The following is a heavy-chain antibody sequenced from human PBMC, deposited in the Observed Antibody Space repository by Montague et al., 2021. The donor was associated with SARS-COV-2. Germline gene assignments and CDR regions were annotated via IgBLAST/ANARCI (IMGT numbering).Heavy chain of an antibody. CDR1: GESFSGYF. CDR3: ARGQSTLEF. J-gene: IGHJ4*02. CDR2: TTHDGDT. D-gene: IGHD1-1*01. Sequence: SETLSLTCAVCGESFSGYFWTWIRQPPGKGLEWIGDTTHDGDTNYSPSLKSRVTISADTPKSQFSLKLDSVTAADTAVYYCARGQSTLEFWGQGTLVTVSS. V-gene: IGHV4-34*01.